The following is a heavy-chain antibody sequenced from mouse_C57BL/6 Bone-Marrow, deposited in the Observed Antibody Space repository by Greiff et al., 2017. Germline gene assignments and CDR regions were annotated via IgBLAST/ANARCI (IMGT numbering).Heavy chain of an antibody. CDR3: ARSLYYGYDWYFDV. CDR2: IYPGGGYT. CDR1: GYTFTNYW. D-gene: IGHD2-2*01. J-gene: IGHJ1*03. V-gene: IGHV1-63*01. Sequence: VQLQQSGAELVRPGTSVKMSCKASGYTFTNYWIGWAKQRPGHGLEWIGDIYPGGGYTNYNEKFKGKATLTADKSSSTSEDSAISYCARSLYYGYDWYFDVWGTGTTVTVSS.